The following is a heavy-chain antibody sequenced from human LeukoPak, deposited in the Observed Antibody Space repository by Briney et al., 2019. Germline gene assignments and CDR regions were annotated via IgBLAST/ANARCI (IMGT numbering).Heavy chain of an antibody. CDR2: IIPIFGTA. CDR1: GGTFSSYA. Sequence: SVKVSCKASGGTFSSYAISWVRQAPGQGLEWMGGIIPIFGTANYAQKFQGRVTITTDESTSTAYMELSSLRSEDTAVYYCATSIAARVGTFDIWGQGTMVTVSS. D-gene: IGHD6-6*01. CDR3: ATSIAARVGTFDI. V-gene: IGHV1-69*05. J-gene: IGHJ3*02.